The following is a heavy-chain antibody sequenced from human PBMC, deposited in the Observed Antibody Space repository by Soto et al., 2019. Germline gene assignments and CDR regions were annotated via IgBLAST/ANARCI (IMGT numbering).Heavy chain of an antibody. Sequence: PSESLSLTCTVSGGSISSYYWSWIRQPPGKGLEWSGYIYYSGSTNYNPSLKSRVTISVDTSKNQFSLKLSSVTAADTAVYYCARDNFSSSWYKRWFDPWGQGTLVTVSS. V-gene: IGHV4-59*01. J-gene: IGHJ5*02. CDR2: IYYSGST. D-gene: IGHD6-13*01. CDR1: GGSISSYY. CDR3: ARDNFSSSWYKRWFDP.